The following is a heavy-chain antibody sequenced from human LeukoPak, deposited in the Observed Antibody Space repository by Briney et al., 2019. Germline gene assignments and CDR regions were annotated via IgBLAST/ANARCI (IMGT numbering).Heavy chain of an antibody. V-gene: IGHV1-2*02. D-gene: IGHD2-15*01. CDR1: GYTFTGYY. J-gene: IGHJ4*02. CDR3: ARGSGRYCSGGSCYSGDYFDY. CDR2: INPNSGGT. Sequence: ASVKVSCKASGYTFTGYYMHWVRQAPGQGLEWMGWINPNSGGTNYAQKFQGRVTMTRDTSISTAYMELSRLRSDDTAVYYCARGSGRYCSGGSCYSGDYFDYWGQGTLVTVSS.